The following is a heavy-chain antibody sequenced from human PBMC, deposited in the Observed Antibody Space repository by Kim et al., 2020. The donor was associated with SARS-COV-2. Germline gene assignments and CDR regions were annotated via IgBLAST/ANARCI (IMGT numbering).Heavy chain of an antibody. Sequence: ASVKVSCKASGYTFTSYDLNWVRQATGQGLEWIGWMNPNIGNAGYAQKFQGRVTMTMDPSITTAYMELSSLRSEDTAVYYCARGVRTISNYDYWGQGTLV. D-gene: IGHD3-9*01. V-gene: IGHV1-8*01. CDR1: GYTFTSYD. CDR3: ARGVRTISNYDY. J-gene: IGHJ4*02. CDR2: MNPNIGNA.